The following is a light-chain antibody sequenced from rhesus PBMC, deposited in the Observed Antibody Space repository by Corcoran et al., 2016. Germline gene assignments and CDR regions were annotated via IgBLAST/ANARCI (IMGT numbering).Light chain of an antibody. J-gene: IGKJ1*01. V-gene: IGKV1S9*01. Sequence: DIQMTQYPSSLSASVGDRVTITCQASQSLSNYLNWYQQKPGKIPKLLIYRASSLQSGIPSRFSGSGAGTDFTLTISSLQPEDFATYYCQQGYSYPWTFGQGTKVEIK. CDR3: QQGYSYPWT. CDR1: QSLSNY. CDR2: RAS.